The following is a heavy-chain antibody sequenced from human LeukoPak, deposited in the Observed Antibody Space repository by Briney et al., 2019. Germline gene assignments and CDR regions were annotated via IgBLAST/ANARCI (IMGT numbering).Heavy chain of an antibody. CDR3: ARGGEWELRS. CDR1: GFTFSTYA. V-gene: IGHV3-7*01. CDR2: IKQDGSEK. D-gene: IGHD1-26*01. Sequence: GGSLRLSCAASGFTFSTYAMSWVRQAPGKGLEWVAKIKQDGSEKYYVDSVKGRFTISRDNAKNSLYLQMNSLRAEDTAVYYCARGGEWELRSWGQGTLVTVSS. J-gene: IGHJ5*02.